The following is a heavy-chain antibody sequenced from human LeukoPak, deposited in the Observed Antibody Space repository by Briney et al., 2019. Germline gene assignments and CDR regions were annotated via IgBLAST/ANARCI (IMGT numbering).Heavy chain of an antibody. J-gene: IGHJ4*02. CDR3: ARVSYYDSSGYYFLSYVDY. CDR2: IYSGGST. Sequence: GGSLRLSCAASGFTVSSNYMSWVRQAPGKGLEWVSVIYSGGSTYYADSVRGRFTISRDNSKNTLYLQMNSLEAEDTAVYYCARVSYYDSSGYYFLSYVDYWGQGTLVTVSS. D-gene: IGHD3-22*01. V-gene: IGHV3-53*01. CDR1: GFTVSSNY.